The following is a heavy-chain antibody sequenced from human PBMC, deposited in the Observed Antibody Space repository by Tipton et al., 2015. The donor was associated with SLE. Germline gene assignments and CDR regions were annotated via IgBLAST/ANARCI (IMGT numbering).Heavy chain of an antibody. V-gene: IGHV4-34*01. Sequence: TLSLTCTVSGGSISSHYWSWIRQPPGKGLEWIGEINHSGSTNYNPSLKSRVTISVDTSKNQFSLKLSSVTAADTAVYYCARRWQRPNSVAGTGYFFDYWGQGTLVTVSS. CDR2: INHSGST. CDR3: ARRWQRPNSVAGTGYFFDY. J-gene: IGHJ4*02. D-gene: IGHD6-19*01. CDR1: GGSISSHY.